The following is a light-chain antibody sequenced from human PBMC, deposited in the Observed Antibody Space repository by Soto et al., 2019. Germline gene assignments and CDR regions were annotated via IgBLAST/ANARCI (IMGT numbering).Light chain of an antibody. CDR2: DVS. CDR3: CSYVGSYTWV. V-gene: IGLV2-11*01. Sequence: QSALTQPRSVSGSPGQSVTISCTGTSSDVGGYNYVSWYQQHPGKAPKLMIYDVSKRPSGVPDRFCGSKSGNTASLTISGLQAEDEADYYCCSYVGSYTWVFGGGTKLTVL. J-gene: IGLJ3*02. CDR1: SSDVGGYNY.